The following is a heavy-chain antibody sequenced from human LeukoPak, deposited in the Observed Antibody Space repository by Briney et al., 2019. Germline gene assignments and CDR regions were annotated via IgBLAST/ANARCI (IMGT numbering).Heavy chain of an antibody. D-gene: IGHD5-18*01. CDR1: GGSISTYY. CDR2: IYYSGTT. Sequence: WETLSLTCTVSGGSISTYYWNWIRQPPGKGLEWIGYIYYSGTTNYNPSLKSRVSMSVDTSKNQFSLKLSSVTAADTAVYYCARGRKYTSGYRVTESGSGYSDYWGQGTLVTVSS. CDR3: ARGRKYTSGYRVTESGSGYSDY. V-gene: IGHV4-59*01. J-gene: IGHJ4*02.